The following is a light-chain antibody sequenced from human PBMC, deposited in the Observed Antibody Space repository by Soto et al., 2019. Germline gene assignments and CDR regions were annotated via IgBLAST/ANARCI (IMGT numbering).Light chain of an antibody. CDR2: EYS. V-gene: IGLV2-14*01. CDR1: SSDVGGYNY. CDR3: SSYINSSTLV. Sequence: QSALTQPASVSGSPGQSITISCTGTSSDVGGYNYVSWYQQHPDKAPKLMIYEYSNRPSGVSNRISGSKSGNTASLTISGLQAEDEADYYCSSYINSSTLVFGGGTKLTVL. J-gene: IGLJ3*02.